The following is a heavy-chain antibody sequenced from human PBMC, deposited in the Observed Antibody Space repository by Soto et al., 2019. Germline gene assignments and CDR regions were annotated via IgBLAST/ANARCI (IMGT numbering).Heavy chain of an antibody. V-gene: IGHV4-34*01. D-gene: IGHD2-15*01. CDR3: ARAAPRYCRGGSFYSGWDY. CDR1: GGSFSGYY. CDR2: INHSGST. Sequence: QVQLQQWGAGLLKPSETLSLTCAVYGGSFSGYYWSWIRQPPGKGLEWIGEINHSGSTNYNPSLSSRVNISVDTSKQQFSLTLSSVTAADTPVYYCARAAPRYCRGGSFYSGWDYWGQGTLVTVSS. J-gene: IGHJ4*02.